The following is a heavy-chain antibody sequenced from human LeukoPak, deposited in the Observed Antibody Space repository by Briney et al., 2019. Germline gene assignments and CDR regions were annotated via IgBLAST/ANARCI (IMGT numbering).Heavy chain of an antibody. V-gene: IGHV4-39*01. D-gene: IGHD6-13*01. CDR2: IYYSGST. CDR3: ARLLATAGGFDY. J-gene: IGHJ4*02. CDR1: GGSISTSSYY. Sequence: PSETLSLTCTVSGGSISTSSYYWGWIRQPPGKGLEWIGSIYYSGSTYYNPSLKSRVTISVDTSKNQFSLKLSSVTAADTAVYHCARLLATAGGFDYWGQGTLVTISS.